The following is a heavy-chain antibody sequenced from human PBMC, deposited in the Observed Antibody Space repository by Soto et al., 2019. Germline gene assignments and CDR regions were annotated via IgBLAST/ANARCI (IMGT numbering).Heavy chain of an antibody. CDR1: GYTFTSYA. CDR3: ARDRTQWLGPGHYYYYGMDV. Sequence: QVQLVQSGAEVKKPGASVKVSCKASGYTFTSYAMHWVHQAPGQRLEWMGWINAGNGNTKYSQKFQGRVTITRDTSASTAYMELSSLRSEDTAVYYCARDRTQWLGPGHYYYYGMDVWGQGTTVTVSS. D-gene: IGHD6-19*01. V-gene: IGHV1-3*01. CDR2: INAGNGNT. J-gene: IGHJ6*02.